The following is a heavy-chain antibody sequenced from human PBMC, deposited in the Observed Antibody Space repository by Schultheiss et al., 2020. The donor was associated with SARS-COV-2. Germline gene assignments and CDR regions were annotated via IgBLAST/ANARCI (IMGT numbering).Heavy chain of an antibody. CDR3: ARGIAVVRDAFDI. V-gene: IGHV1-2*02. D-gene: IGHD6-19*01. CDR1: GYTFTSYG. J-gene: IGHJ3*02. CDR2: INPNSGGT. Sequence: ASVKVSCKASGYTFTSYGISWVRQAPGQGLEWMGWINPNSGGTNYAQKFQGRVTMTRDTSISTAYMELSRLRSDDTAVYYCARGIAVVRDAFDIWGQGTMVTVSS.